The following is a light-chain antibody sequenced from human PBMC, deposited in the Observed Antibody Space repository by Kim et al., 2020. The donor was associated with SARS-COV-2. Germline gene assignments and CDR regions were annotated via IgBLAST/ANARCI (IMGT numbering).Light chain of an antibody. CDR2: MND. Sequence: QSVLTQPPSASGTPGQSVTVSCSGSTSNIGDNYVYWYQQFPGMAPKLLLYMNDQRPSAVPDRFSGSKSGTSASLAISGLRSEDEADYYCAAWDDSLRGVIFGGGTQLTVL. V-gene: IGLV1-47*01. CDR3: AAWDDSLRGVI. J-gene: IGLJ2*01. CDR1: TSNIGDNY.